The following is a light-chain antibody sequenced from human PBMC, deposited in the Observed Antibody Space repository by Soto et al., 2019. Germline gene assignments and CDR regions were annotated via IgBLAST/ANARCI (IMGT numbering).Light chain of an antibody. J-gene: IGKJ1*01. Sequence: DIQMTQSRSTLSASVGDRVTVTCRASQSISSWLAWYQQKPGKAPKLLIYDASSLESGVPSRFSGGGSGTEFTLTISSLQPDDFATYYCQQYNSYPWTFGQGTKVDIK. V-gene: IGKV1-5*01. CDR1: QSISSW. CDR2: DAS. CDR3: QQYNSYPWT.